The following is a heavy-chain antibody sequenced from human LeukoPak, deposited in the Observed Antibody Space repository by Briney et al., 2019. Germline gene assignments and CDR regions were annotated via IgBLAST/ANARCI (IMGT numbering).Heavy chain of an antibody. Sequence: GASVKVSCKASGYTFTSYGISWVRQAPGQGLEWMGWISAYNGDTNYAQKLQDRVTMTTDTSTSTVYMELRSLRSDDTAVYYCARDWDYERDCFDTWGQGTLVTVSS. D-gene: IGHD3-16*01. CDR1: GYTFTSYG. CDR3: ARDWDYERDCFDT. CDR2: ISAYNGDT. J-gene: IGHJ5*02. V-gene: IGHV1-18*01.